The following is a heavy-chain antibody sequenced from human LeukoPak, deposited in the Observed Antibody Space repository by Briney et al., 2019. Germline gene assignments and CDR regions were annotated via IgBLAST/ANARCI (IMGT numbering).Heavy chain of an antibody. J-gene: IGHJ6*03. Sequence: ASVKVSCKVSGYTLTELSMHWVRQAPGKGLEWMGGFDPEDGETIYAQKFQGRVTMTEDTSTDTAYMELSSLRSEDTAVYYCATDWTGSHKGDYYYYYMDVWGKGTTVTVSS. CDR1: GYTLTELS. V-gene: IGHV1-24*01. D-gene: IGHD3/OR15-3a*01. CDR2: FDPEDGET. CDR3: ATDWTGSHKGDYYYYYMDV.